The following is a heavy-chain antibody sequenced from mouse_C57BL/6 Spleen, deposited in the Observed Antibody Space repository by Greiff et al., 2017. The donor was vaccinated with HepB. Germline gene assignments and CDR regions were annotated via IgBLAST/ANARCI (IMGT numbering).Heavy chain of an antibody. V-gene: IGHV1-55*01. CDR2: IYPGSGST. CDR3: ARERITTVVEQGFAY. D-gene: IGHD1-1*01. CDR1: GYTFTSYW. Sequence: VQLQQPGAELVKPGASVKMSCKASGYTFTSYWITWVKQRPGQGLEWIGDIYPGSGSTNYNEKFKSKATLTVDTSSSTAYMQLSSLTSEDSAVYYCARERITTVVEQGFAYWGQGTLVTVSA. J-gene: IGHJ3*01.